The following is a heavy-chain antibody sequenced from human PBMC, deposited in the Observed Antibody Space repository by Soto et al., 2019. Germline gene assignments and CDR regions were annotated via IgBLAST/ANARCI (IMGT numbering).Heavy chain of an antibody. CDR2: IRSSSSYI. V-gene: IGHV3-21*01. D-gene: IGHD3-9*01. J-gene: IGHJ4*02. CDR3: AREGSNYDILTGFNY. Sequence: GGSLRLSCAASGFTFSSYSINCVRHAPLKWLEWVSSIRSSSSYIYYADSVKGRFTISRDNAKNSLYLQMNSLRAEDTAVYYCAREGSNYDILTGFNYWGQGTLATV. CDR1: GFTFSSYS.